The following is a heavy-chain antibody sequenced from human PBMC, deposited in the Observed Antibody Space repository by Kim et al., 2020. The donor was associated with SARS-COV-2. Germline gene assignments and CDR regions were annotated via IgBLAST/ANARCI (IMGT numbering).Heavy chain of an antibody. CDR2: INWNGGST. CDR1: GFTFDDYG. D-gene: IGHD2-21*02. V-gene: IGHV3-20*01. Sequence: GGSLRLSCAASGFTFDDYGMSWVRQAPGKGLEWVSGINWNGGSTGYADSVKGRFTISRDNAKNSLYLQMNSLRAEDTALYHCARVVTADYYYYYGMDVWGQGTTVTVSS. J-gene: IGHJ6*02. CDR3: ARVVTADYYYYYGMDV.